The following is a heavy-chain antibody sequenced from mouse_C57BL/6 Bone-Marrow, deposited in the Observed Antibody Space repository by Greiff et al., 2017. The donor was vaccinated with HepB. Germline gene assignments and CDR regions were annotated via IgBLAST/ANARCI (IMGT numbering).Heavy chain of an antibody. CDR3: ARLFYYYGFAY. D-gene: IGHD1-1*01. V-gene: IGHV1-18*01. J-gene: IGHJ3*01. CDR1: GYTFTDYN. CDR2: INPNNGGT. Sequence: EVQVVESGPELVKPGASVKIPCKASGYTFTDYNMDWVKQSHGKSLEWIGDINPNNGGTIYNQKFKGKATLTVDKSSSTAYMELRSLTSEDTAVYYCARLFYYYGFAYWGQGTLVTVSA.